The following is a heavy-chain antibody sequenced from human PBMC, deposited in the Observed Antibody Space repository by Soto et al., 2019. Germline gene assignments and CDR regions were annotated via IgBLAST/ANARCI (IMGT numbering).Heavy chain of an antibody. D-gene: IGHD3-3*01. CDR3: ARLRAGGVVTLDY. V-gene: IGHV1-69*06. CDR1: GGTFSSYA. CDR2: IIPIFGTA. Sequence: SVKVSCKASGGTFSSYAISWVRQAPGQGLEWMGGIIPIFGTANYAQKFQGRVTITADKSTSTAYMELSSLRSEDTAVYYCARLRAGGVVTLDYWGQGTLVTVSS. J-gene: IGHJ4*02.